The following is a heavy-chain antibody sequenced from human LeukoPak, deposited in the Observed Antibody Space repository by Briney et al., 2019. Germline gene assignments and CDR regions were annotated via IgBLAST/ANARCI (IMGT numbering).Heavy chain of an antibody. CDR3: ARVTLGLKLGISN. CDR2: IYYSGST. Sequence: SETLSLTCTVSGGSISSGDYYWSWIRQPPGKGLEWIGYIYYSGSTYYNPSLKSRVTISVDTSKNQFSLKLSSMTAADTAVYYCARVTLGLKLGISNWGQETLVTVSS. CDR1: GGSISSGDYY. J-gene: IGHJ4*02. V-gene: IGHV4-30-4*01. D-gene: IGHD7-27*01.